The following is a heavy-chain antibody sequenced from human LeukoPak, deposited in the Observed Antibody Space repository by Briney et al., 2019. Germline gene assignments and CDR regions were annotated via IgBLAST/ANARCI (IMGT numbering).Heavy chain of an antibody. J-gene: IGHJ6*03. D-gene: IGHD2-2*01. Sequence: ASVKVSCKASGYTFTSYDINWVRQATGQGLERMGWMNPNSGNTGYAQKFQGRVTMTRNTSISTAYMELSSLRSEDTAVYYCARGQSKRKDIVVVPAARRVDYYYYYMDVWGKGTTVTVSS. CDR3: ARGQSKRKDIVVVPAARRVDYYYYYMDV. CDR1: GYTFTSYD. V-gene: IGHV1-8*01. CDR2: MNPNSGNT.